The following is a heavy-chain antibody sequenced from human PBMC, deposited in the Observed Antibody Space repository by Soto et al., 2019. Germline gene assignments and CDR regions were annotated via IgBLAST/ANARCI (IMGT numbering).Heavy chain of an antibody. CDR1: GLTLSSYV. CDR2: ISGGGHNT. Sequence: EVQLLESGGGLVQPGGSLRLSCAASGLTLSSYVMTWVRQAPGKGLEWVSSISGGGHNTYYGDSVKGRFTISRDNSKSTVYLQINSPRDEDTAVYYCAKDFRGSLVFGLFDPWGQGTRVTVSS. D-gene: IGHD3-10*01. CDR3: AKDFRGSLVFGLFDP. V-gene: IGHV3-23*01. J-gene: IGHJ5*02.